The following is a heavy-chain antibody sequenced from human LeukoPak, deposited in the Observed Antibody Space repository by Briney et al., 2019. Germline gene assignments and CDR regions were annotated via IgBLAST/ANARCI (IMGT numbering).Heavy chain of an antibody. CDR1: GFTFSSYS. CDR3: AKHYGSGTYYNYFDF. Sequence: GGSLRLSCSASGFTFSSYSMHWVRQAPGKGLEYVSAFLSDGHTTYYADSVKGRFTISRDNSKNTLFLQMSSLRAEDTAAYYCAKHYGSGTYYNYFDFWGQGTLVSVSS. D-gene: IGHD3-10*01. CDR2: FLSDGHTT. J-gene: IGHJ4*02. V-gene: IGHV3-64D*06.